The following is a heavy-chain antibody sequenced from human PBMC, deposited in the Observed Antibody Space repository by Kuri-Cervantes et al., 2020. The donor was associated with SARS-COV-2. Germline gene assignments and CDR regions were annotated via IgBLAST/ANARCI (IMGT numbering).Heavy chain of an antibody. J-gene: IGHJ6*02. CDR3: AREGLRGSMDV. CDR2: LNNDGSST. Sequence: GESLKISCAASGFTFSSYWMHWVRQVPGKGLVWVSRLNNDGSSTNYADSVKGRFTISRDNAKNTLHLQMNSLRPEDTAVYYCAREGLRGSMDVWGQGSTVTVSS. CDR1: GFTFSSYW. V-gene: IGHV3-74*01.